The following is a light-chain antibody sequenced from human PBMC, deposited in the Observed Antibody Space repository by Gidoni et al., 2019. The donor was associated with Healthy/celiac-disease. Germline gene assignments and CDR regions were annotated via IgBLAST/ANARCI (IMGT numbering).Light chain of an antibody. Sequence: QSALTQPASVSGSPGQSITISCTGTSSDVVRYNLVSWYQQHTGKAHKLMIYEGSKRPSGVSNRFSGSKSGNTASLTISGLQAEDEADYYCCSYAGSSTYVFGTGTKVTVL. CDR2: EGS. CDR1: SSDVVRYNL. CDR3: CSYAGSSTYV. J-gene: IGLJ1*01. V-gene: IGLV2-23*01.